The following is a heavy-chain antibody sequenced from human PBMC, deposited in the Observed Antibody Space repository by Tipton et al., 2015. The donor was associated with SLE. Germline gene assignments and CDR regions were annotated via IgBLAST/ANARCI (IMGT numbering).Heavy chain of an antibody. D-gene: IGHD4-17*01. CDR1: GGSISRSSYY. V-gene: IGHV4-39*07. CDR3: ARYPATVTSSAPFNGLDI. CDR2: IHHIGNT. J-gene: IGHJ3*02. Sequence: TLSLTCTVSGGSISRSSYYWAWIRQPPGKGLEWIGEIHHIGNTNQNPSLKSRVTISIDKSKNQFSLKLRSVTAADTAVYYCARYPATVTSSAPFNGLDIWGQGTLVIVSS.